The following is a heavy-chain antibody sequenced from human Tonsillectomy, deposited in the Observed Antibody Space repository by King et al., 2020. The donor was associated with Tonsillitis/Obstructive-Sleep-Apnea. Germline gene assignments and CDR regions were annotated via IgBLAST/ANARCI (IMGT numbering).Heavy chain of an antibody. Sequence: VQLVESGGGVVQPGRSLRLSCAASGFTFSNYGMHWVRQAPGKGLEWVAFISFDGSNKYYADSVKVGFTISRDNSKNTLYLQMSSLRAEDTAVYYCAKNPLLPSAIHNHYYYGMDVWGQGTTVTVS. D-gene: IGHD1-14*01. CDR3: AKNPLLPSAIHNHYYYGMDV. CDR2: ISFDGSNK. CDR1: GFTFSNYG. V-gene: IGHV3-30*18. J-gene: IGHJ6*02.